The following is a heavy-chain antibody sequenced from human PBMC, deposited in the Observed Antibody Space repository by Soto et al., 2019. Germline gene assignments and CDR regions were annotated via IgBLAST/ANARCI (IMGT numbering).Heavy chain of an antibody. Sequence: QVQLVESGGGAVQPGRSLRLSCAASGFTFSSYGTHWVRQAPGKGLEWVALISYDGSNKYYADSVKGRFSISRDNSKNTLYLQMNSLRAGDTAVYYCAKDRLRGGFLTTATTNGMDVWGRGTTVTVSS. J-gene: IGHJ6*02. CDR1: GFTFSSYG. V-gene: IGHV3-30*18. CDR3: AKDRLRGGFLTTATTNGMDV. CDR2: ISYDGSNK. D-gene: IGHD1-26*01.